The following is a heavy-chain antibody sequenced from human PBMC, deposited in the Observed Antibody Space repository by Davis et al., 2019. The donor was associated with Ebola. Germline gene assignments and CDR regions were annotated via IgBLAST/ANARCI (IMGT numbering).Heavy chain of an antibody. D-gene: IGHD2/OR15-2a*01. Sequence: SETLSLTCAVYGGSFSGYYWGWIRQHPGKGLEWIGTIDYTGTTYYNPSLKSRVTISADTSKNQFSLKLNFVTAADTAIYYCARRFNTFGGWFDSWGQGTLVTVSS. CDR3: ARRFNTFGGWFDS. CDR1: GGSFSGYY. CDR2: IDYTGTT. J-gene: IGHJ5*01. V-gene: IGHV4-34*01.